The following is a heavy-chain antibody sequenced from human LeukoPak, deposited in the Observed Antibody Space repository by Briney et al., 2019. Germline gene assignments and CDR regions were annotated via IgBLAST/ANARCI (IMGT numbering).Heavy chain of an antibody. CDR1: GFSFSDHD. V-gene: IGHV3-11*01. CDR3: SREPDDYRPWFDL. Sequence: PGGSLRLSCAASGFSFSDHDMNWIRQAPGKGLEWISYISSTGSTTDYADSVKGRFTISRDNANNSLFLQMNSLRAGHTAVYYCSREPDDYRPWFDLWGQGTLVTVLS. J-gene: IGHJ5*02. CDR2: ISSTGSTT. D-gene: IGHD4-11*01.